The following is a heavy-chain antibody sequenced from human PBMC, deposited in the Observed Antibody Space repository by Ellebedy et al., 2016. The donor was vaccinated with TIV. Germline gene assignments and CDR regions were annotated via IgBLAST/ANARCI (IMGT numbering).Heavy chain of an antibody. CDR3: VRDSYGDYSAEYFQH. D-gene: IGHD4-17*01. Sequence: GESLKISCAASGFTFSSYCMSWVRQAPGKGPEWVAVINGNGHSRYFAASVMARFTITRDDSKNTLYLEMNDLRAEDTAVYYCVRDSYGDYSAEYFQHWGQGTLVTVSS. CDR2: INGNGHSR. V-gene: IGHV3-23*01. J-gene: IGHJ1*01. CDR1: GFTFSSYC.